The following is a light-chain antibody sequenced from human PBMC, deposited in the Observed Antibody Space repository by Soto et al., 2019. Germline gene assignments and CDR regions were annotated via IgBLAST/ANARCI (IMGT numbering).Light chain of an antibody. J-gene: IGLJ2*01. CDR2: DVT. CDR1: NSDVGGYNY. V-gene: IGLV2-11*01. CDR3: CSYAGNFIVV. Sequence: QSALTQPRSVSGSPGQSLTISCTGANSDVGGYNYVSWYQQYPGKAPKLMIYDVTKRPSGVPDRFSGSKSGNTASLTISGLQAADEADYYCCSYAGNFIVVFGGGTKLTVL.